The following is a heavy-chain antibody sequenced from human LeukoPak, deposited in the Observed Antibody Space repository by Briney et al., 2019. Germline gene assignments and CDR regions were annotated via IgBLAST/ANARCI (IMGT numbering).Heavy chain of an antibody. CDR3: ASSPTYYDFWSGNP. Sequence: GGSLRLSCAASGFTFSSYSKNWVRQAPGKGLEWVSYISSSSSTIYYADSVKGRFTISRDNAKNSLYLQMNSLRAEDTAVYYCASSPTYYDFWSGNPWGQGTLVTVSS. CDR1: GFTFSSYS. V-gene: IGHV3-48*01. D-gene: IGHD3-3*01. CDR2: ISSSSSTI. J-gene: IGHJ5*02.